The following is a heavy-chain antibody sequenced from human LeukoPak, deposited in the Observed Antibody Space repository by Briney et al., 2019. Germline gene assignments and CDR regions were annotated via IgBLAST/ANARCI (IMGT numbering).Heavy chain of an antibody. V-gene: IGHV3-30*18. Sequence: PGGSLRLSCAASGFTFSSYGMHWVRQAPGKGLEWVAVISYDGGNKYYADSVKGRFTISRDNSKNTLYLQMNSLRAEDTDVYYCAKDFGVVANYYFDYWGQGTLVTVSS. J-gene: IGHJ4*02. CDR3: AKDFGVVANYYFDY. D-gene: IGHD3-3*01. CDR2: ISYDGGNK. CDR1: GFTFSSYG.